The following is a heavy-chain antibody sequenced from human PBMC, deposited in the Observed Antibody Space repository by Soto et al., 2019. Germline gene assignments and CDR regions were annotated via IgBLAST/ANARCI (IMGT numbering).Heavy chain of an antibody. Sequence: QVQLQESGPGLVKPSWTLSLTCAVSGGSISSSNWWSWVRQPPGKGLEWIGEIYHSGSTNYNPSLKSRVTISVDKSKNQFSLKLSSVTAADAAVYYCARERRIAAAGRNWYFDLWGRGTLVTVSS. D-gene: IGHD6-13*01. J-gene: IGHJ2*01. V-gene: IGHV4-4*02. CDR2: IYHSGST. CDR1: GGSISSSNW. CDR3: ARERRIAAAGRNWYFDL.